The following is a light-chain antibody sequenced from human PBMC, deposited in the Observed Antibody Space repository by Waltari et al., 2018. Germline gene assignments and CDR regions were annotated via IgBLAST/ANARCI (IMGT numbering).Light chain of an antibody. V-gene: IGKV1-8*01. CDR3: QQYHDYPWT. Sequence: AIRMTQSPSSLSAPIGDRVTISCRACQGVSTYLAWYQQKPGKAPSLLIHAASTLQTGVPSRFSGSGTGTDFTLTITCLQSADFAIYFCQQYHDYPWTFGQGTKVEI. CDR2: AAS. J-gene: IGKJ1*01. CDR1: QGVSTY.